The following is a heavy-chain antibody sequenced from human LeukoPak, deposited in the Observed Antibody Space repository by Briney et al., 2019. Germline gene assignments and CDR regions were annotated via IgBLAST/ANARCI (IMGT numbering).Heavy chain of an antibody. D-gene: IGHD3-3*01. Sequence: SETLSLTCTVSGGPINSGDYFWSWIRQPPGKGLEWIGYIYYSGSTYYNPSLKSRVTISVDTSKNQFSLKLSSVTAADTAVYYCARDHDFWSGSGAYYYYGMDVWGQGTTVTVSS. CDR2: IYYSGST. CDR3: ARDHDFWSGSGAYYYYGMDV. CDR1: GGPINSGDYF. J-gene: IGHJ6*02. V-gene: IGHV4-30-4*01.